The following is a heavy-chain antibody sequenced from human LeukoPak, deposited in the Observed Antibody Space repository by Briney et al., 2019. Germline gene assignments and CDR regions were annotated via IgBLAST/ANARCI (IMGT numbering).Heavy chain of an antibody. D-gene: IGHD3-22*01. J-gene: IGHJ3*02. CDR3: AKDAPYYYDSGGYGGAFDI. CDR2: ISGSSGNT. CDR1: RFAFSSYA. V-gene: IGHV3-23*01. Sequence: GGSLRLSCAASRFAFSSYAMTWVRQAPGKGLEWVSTISGSSGNTYYADSVKGRFTISRDNSKNTLYLQINSLRAEDTAVYYCAKDAPYYYDSGGYGGAFDIWGQGTMVTISS.